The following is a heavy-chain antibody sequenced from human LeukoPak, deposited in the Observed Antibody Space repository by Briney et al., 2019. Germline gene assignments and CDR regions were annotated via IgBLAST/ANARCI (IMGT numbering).Heavy chain of an antibody. CDR2: IYYSGST. Sequence: SSQTLSLTCTVSGGSIRSSSYYWGWIRQPPGKGLEWIGSIYYSGSTYYNPSLKSRVTISVDTSKNRFSLQLNSVTAADTAVYYCAREGGYRAYFDYWGQGTLVTVSS. D-gene: IGHD1-26*01. CDR1: GGSIRSSSYY. J-gene: IGHJ4*02. V-gene: IGHV4-39*01. CDR3: AREGGYRAYFDY.